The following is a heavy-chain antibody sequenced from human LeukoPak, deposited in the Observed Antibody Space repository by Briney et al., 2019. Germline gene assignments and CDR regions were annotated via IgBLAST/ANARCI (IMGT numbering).Heavy chain of an antibody. Sequence: GGSLRLSCAASGFTFSSYAMSWVRQAPGKGLEWVSAISGSGGSTYYADSVKGRFTISRDNSKNTLYLQMKSLRAEDTAVYYCAKVRAPNAVPYYFDYWGQGTLVTVSS. CDR1: GFTFSSYA. CDR2: ISGSGGST. CDR3: AKVRAPNAVPYYFDY. J-gene: IGHJ4*02. V-gene: IGHV3-23*01.